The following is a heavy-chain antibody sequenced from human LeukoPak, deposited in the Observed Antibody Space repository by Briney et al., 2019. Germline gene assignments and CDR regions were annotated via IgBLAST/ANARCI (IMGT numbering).Heavy chain of an antibody. J-gene: IGHJ3*02. CDR3: ARNLWFGESSDAFDM. CDR1: GYTFTGYY. D-gene: IGHD3-10*01. Sequence: ASVKVSCKASGYTFTGYYMHWVRRAPGQGLEWMGWINPNSGGTNHAQKFQGRVTMTRDTSISTAYMDMSSLRSDDTAVYYCARNLWFGESSDAFDMWGQGTMVTVSS. V-gene: IGHV1-2*02. CDR2: INPNSGGT.